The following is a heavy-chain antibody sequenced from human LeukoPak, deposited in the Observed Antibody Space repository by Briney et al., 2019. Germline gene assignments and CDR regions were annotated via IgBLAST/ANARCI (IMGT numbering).Heavy chain of an antibody. CDR3: ARGDYYGSGSYLRYYYYYGMDV. D-gene: IGHD3-10*01. J-gene: IGHJ6*02. CDR2: INHSGST. V-gene: IGHV4-34*01. CDR1: GGSSSGYY. Sequence: SETLSLTCAVYGGSSSGYYWSWIRQPPGKGLEWIGEINHSGSTNYNPSLKSRVTISVDTSKNQFSLKLSSVTAADTAVYYCARGDYYGSGSYLRYYYYYGMDVWGQGTTVTVSS.